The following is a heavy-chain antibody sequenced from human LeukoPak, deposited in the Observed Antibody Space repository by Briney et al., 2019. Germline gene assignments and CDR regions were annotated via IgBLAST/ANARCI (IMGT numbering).Heavy chain of an antibody. CDR3: ARGSFGPDM. CDR1: GFTFSSYS. J-gene: IGHJ3*02. CDR2: ITTSSTYI. Sequence: PGGSLRLSCAASGFTFSSYSMSWVRQAPGKGLEWVSSITTSSTYISYADSVKGRFTISRDNAKKTLYLQMNSLRAEDTAIYYWARGSFGPDMWGQGTMVTVSS. D-gene: IGHD3/OR15-3a*01. V-gene: IGHV3-21*01.